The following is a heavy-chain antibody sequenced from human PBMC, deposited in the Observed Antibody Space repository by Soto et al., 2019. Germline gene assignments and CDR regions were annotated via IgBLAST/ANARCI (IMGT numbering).Heavy chain of an antibody. Sequence: ASVKVSCKASGYTFTSYDINWVRQATGQGLEWMGWMNPNSGDTGYAQKFQGRVTMTRNTSISTAYMELSSLRSEDTAVYYCARAKNYDILNLFDYWGQGTLVTVSS. CDR3: ARAKNYDILNLFDY. V-gene: IGHV1-8*01. CDR1: GYTFTSYD. J-gene: IGHJ4*02. CDR2: MNPNSGDT. D-gene: IGHD3-9*01.